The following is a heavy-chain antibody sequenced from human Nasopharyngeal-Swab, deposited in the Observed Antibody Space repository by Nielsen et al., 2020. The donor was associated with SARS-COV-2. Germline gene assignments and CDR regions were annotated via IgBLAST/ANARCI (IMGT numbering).Heavy chain of an antibody. V-gene: IGHV1-8*01. CDR2: MNPNSGNT. J-gene: IGHJ6*02. D-gene: IGHD2-15*01. Sequence: ASVKVSCKASGYTSTSYDINWVRQAPGQGLEWMGWMNPNSGNTGYAQKFQGRVTMTRNTSISTAYMELSSLRSEDTAVYYCARDIVVVVAATPYYYYGMDVWGQGTTVTVSS. CDR1: GYTSTSYD. CDR3: ARDIVVVVAATPYYYYGMDV.